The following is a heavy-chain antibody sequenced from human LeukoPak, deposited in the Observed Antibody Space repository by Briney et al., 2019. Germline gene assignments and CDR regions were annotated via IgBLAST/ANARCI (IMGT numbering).Heavy chain of an antibody. CDR2: INPNSGGT. J-gene: IGHJ4*02. CDR1: GYTFTGYY. Sequence: ASVKVSCKASGYTFTGYYMHWVRQAPGQGLEWMGWINPNSGGTNYAQKFQGRVTMTRDTSISTAYMELSSLRSEDTAVYYCARGPSLYVRRSCYFDYWGQGTLVTVSS. D-gene: IGHD3-16*01. V-gene: IGHV1-2*02. CDR3: ARGPSLYVRRSCYFDY.